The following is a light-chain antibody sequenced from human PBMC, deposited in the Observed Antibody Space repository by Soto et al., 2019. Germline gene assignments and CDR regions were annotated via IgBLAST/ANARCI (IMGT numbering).Light chain of an antibody. J-gene: IGLJ2*01. CDR3: LLSYSGARSL. V-gene: IGLV7-46*01. CDR1: TGAVTSGHY. CDR2: DTS. Sequence: QAVVTQEPSLTVSPGGTVTLTCGSSTGAVTSGHYPYWFQRKPGQAPRTLIYDTSNKHSWTPARFSGSLLGGKAALTLSGAQPEDEAEYYCLLSYSGARSLFGGGTKVTVL.